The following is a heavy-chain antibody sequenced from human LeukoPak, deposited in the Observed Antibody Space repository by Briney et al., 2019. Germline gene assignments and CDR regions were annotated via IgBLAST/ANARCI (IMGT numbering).Heavy chain of an antibody. CDR3: TTGTFSYSSGWFDGY. J-gene: IGHJ4*02. D-gene: IGHD6-19*01. CDR2: IKSKTDGGTT. V-gene: IGHV3-15*01. Sequence: GGSLRLSCAASGFTFSNAWMSWVRQAPGKGLEWVGRIKSKTDGGTTDYAAPVKGRFTISRDDSKNTLYPQMNSLKTEDTAVYYCTTGTFSYSSGWFDGYWGQGTLVTVSS. CDR1: GFTFSNAW.